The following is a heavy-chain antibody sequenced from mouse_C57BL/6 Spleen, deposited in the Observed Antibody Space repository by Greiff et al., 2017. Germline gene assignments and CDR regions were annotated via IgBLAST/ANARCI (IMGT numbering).Heavy chain of an antibody. CDR2: IWSGGST. J-gene: IGHJ4*01. Sequence: QVQLQQSGPGLVQPSQSLSITCTVSGFSLTSYGVHWVRQSPGKGLEWLGVIWSGGSTDYNAAFISRLSISKDNSKSQVFFKMNSLQADDTAIYYCARGGYGSSYDAMDYWGQGTSVTVSS. D-gene: IGHD1-1*01. CDR1: GFSLTSYG. V-gene: IGHV2-2*01. CDR3: ARGGYGSSYDAMDY.